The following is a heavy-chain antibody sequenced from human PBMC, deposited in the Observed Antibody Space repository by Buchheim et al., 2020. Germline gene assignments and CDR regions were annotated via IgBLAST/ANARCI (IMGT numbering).Heavy chain of an antibody. J-gene: IGHJ5*02. CDR1: GFTFSAYA. D-gene: IGHD6-13*01. CDR3: ARGGRIAAAGTIWFDP. CDR2: VSSSGSSI. Sequence: EVQLVESGGGLVQPGGSLRLSCAASGFTFSAYAMNWVRQAPGKGLEWVSSVSSSGSSIYYADSVKGRFTISRDNAKNSLYLQMNSLRAEDTAVYYCARGGRIAAAGTIWFDPWGQGTL. V-gene: IGHV3-48*04.